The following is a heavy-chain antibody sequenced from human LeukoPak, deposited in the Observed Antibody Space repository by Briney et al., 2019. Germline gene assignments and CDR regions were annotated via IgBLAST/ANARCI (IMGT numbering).Heavy chain of an antibody. CDR1: GFTFSSYG. Sequence: PGGSLRLSCAASGFTFSSYGMHWVRQAPGKGLEWVAFIRYDGSNKYYADSVKGRFTISRDNSKNTLYLQMNSLRAEDTAVYYCAREKGGITGTRRVYWFDPWGQGTLVTVSS. D-gene: IGHD1-7*01. V-gene: IGHV3-30*02. CDR2: IRYDGSNK. CDR3: AREKGGITGTRRVYWFDP. J-gene: IGHJ5*02.